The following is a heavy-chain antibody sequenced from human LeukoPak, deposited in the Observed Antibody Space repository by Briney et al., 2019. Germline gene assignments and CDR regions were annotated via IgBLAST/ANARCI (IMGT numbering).Heavy chain of an antibody. CDR2: ISGYNGNT. J-gene: IGHJ4*02. CDR3: ARDQSVVIVPAAIVY. CDR1: GYTFNTYG. Sequence: ASVKVSCKASGYTFNTYGISWVRQAPGQGLEWMGWISGYNGNTNYAQKFQGRVTMTTDTSTTTAYIELRSLRSDDTAVYYCARDQSVVIVPAAIVYWGQGTLVTVSS. V-gene: IGHV1-18*01. D-gene: IGHD2-2*02.